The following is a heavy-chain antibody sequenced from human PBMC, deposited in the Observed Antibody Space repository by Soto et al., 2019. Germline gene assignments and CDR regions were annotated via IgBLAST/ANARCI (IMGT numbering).Heavy chain of an antibody. CDR1: GSRFSNYV. CDR2: IIPIFNST. J-gene: IGHJ4*02. D-gene: IGHD2-2*02. V-gene: IGHV1-69*06. Sequence: QVQLVQSGAEVKTPGSSLKVSCKVSGSRFSNYVISWVRQAPGHGLEWLGRIIPIFNSTKYAQNFQGRVTITEDKSTSTASLELSSLRSDDTAVYDCAREGRGKKAGYNGLVSLGYWGQGTLVTVSS. CDR3: AREGRGKKAGYNGLVSLGY.